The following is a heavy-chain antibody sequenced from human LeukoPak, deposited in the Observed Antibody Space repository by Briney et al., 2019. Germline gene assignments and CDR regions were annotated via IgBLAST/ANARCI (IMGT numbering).Heavy chain of an antibody. D-gene: IGHD1-26*01. CDR2: INPTGGST. Sequence: GASEKVSCKASGYIFTNYWIQWVRQAPGQGLDWMGMINPTGGSTTYAQKLQGRVTMTRDTSTSTVYMELSSLRSEDTAVYYCARLGPDDALDIWGQGTMVIVSS. V-gene: IGHV1-46*04. CDR3: ARLGPDDALDI. J-gene: IGHJ3*02. CDR1: GYIFTNYW.